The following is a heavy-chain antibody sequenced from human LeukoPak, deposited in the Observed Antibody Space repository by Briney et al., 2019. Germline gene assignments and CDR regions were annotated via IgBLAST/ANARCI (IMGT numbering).Heavy chain of an antibody. J-gene: IGHJ4*02. CDR3: ARDKKSYYHGSGSYYNFDY. CDR1: GFTFSSYS. D-gene: IGHD3-10*01. Sequence: GGSLRLSCAASGFTFSSYSMNWVRQAPGKGLEWVSSISSSSSYIYYADSVKGRFTISRDNAKNSLYLQMNSLRAEDTAVYYCARDKKSYYHGSGSYYNFDYWGQGALVTVSS. V-gene: IGHV3-21*01. CDR2: ISSSSSYI.